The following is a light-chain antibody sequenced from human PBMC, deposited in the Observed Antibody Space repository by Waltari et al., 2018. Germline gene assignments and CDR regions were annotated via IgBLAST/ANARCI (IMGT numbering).Light chain of an antibody. CDR1: SSNIGAGFD. J-gene: IGLJ2*01. V-gene: IGLV1-40*01. CDR3: QSYDSSLFVV. Sequence: QSVLTQPPSVSGAPGQRVTISCTVSSSNIGAGFDVHWYQQLPGTAPKLLIFGNNNRPSGVPDRFSGSKSGTSASLAITGLQAEDEADYYCQSYDSSLFVVFGGGTKLTVL. CDR2: GNN.